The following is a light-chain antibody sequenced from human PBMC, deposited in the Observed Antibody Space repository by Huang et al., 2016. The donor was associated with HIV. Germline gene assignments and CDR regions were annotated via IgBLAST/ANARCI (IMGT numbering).Light chain of an antibody. CDR2: GAS. CDR3: QQSAVTPRT. J-gene: IGKJ2*01. V-gene: IGKV1-39*01. CDR1: QNINRY. Sequence: DIQITQSPSSRSASVGDRVIITCRASQNINRYLNWYQQQPGKAPKLLISGASKLQSGVPSSFSGSGSGTHFTLAISSLQPEDSATYYCQQSAVTPRTFGQGTKLEI.